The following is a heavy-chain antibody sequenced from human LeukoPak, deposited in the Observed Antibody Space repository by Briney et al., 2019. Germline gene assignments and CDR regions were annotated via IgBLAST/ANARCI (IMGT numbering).Heavy chain of an antibody. D-gene: IGHD1-26*01. J-gene: IGHJ4*02. V-gene: IGHV4-39*01. CDR3: ARHRDSVSYYVDY. CDR1: GGSISSSSYY. CDR2: IYYSGST. Sequence: SETLSLTCTVSGGSISSSSYYWGWIRQPPGKGLEWIGSIYYSGSTYYNPSIKSRVTISVVTSKNQFSLKLSSVTAADTAVYYCARHRDSVSYYVDYWGQGTLVTVSS.